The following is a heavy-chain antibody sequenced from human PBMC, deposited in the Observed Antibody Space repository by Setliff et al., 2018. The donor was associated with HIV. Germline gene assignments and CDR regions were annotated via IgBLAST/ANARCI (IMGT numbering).Heavy chain of an antibody. CDR3: ARGGPGSSFGYDWFDP. CDR2: INPNGGST. CDR1: GYTFTSYY. J-gene: IGHJ5*02. Sequence: ASVKVSCKASGYTFTSYYVHFVRQAPGQGPEWMGIINPNGGSTNYAQKFEGRVAMTADTSTNNVHMYLSSLRSEDAAIYYCARGGPGSSFGYDWFDPWGQGTPVTVS. V-gene: IGHV1-46*01. D-gene: IGHD5-18*01.